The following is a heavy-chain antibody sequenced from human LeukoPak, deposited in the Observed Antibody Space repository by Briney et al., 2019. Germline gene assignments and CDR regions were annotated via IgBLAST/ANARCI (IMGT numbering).Heavy chain of an antibody. CDR3: AKEGTGIHFDY. CDR1: GFIFRNYG. J-gene: IGHJ4*02. Sequence: GGSLRLSCAACGFIFRNYGMHWVREAPGKGLEGVADISYDGGNTYYADSVKGRFTISRDNSKNTLYLQMNSLRAEDTAVYYCAKEGTGIHFDYWGQGTLVTVSS. V-gene: IGHV3-30*19. CDR2: ISYDGGNT. D-gene: IGHD1-1*01.